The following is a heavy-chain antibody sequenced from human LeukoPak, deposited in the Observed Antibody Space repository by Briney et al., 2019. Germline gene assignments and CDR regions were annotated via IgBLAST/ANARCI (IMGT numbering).Heavy chain of an antibody. CDR1: GFSFSYFG. V-gene: IGHV3-30*02. CDR2: IRYDGNNT. CDR3: ANPSGLPGVDY. J-gene: IGHJ4*02. D-gene: IGHD4-17*01. Sequence: GGSLRLFCAASGFSFSYFGMHWVRQAPGKGLEWVAFIRYDGNNTYYADSVKGRFTISRDNSKKTLYLQMNSLRSEDTAVYYRANPSGLPGVDYWGQGTLVTVSS.